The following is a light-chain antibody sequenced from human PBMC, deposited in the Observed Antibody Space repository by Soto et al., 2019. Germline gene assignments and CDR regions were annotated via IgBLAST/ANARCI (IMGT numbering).Light chain of an antibody. CDR1: QGISSW. CDR3: QQSYSTPIT. Sequence: DIQMTQSPSTLSASVGDRVTISFRASQGISSWLAWYQQKPGKAPKLLIYKASSLERGVPSRFSGSGSGTDFTLTISSLQPEDFATYYCQQSYSTPITFGQGTRLEIK. V-gene: IGKV1-5*03. CDR2: KAS. J-gene: IGKJ5*01.